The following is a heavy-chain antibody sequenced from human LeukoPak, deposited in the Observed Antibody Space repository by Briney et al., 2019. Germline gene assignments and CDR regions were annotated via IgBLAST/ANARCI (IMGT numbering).Heavy chain of an antibody. V-gene: IGHV3-11*01. CDR2: MSSRSGTT. Sequence: GGSLRLSCEASGFRFGDYYMAWIRQAPGKGLEWISWMSSRSGTTQYADSVKGRFTISRDNAMNSLYLQMNSLTAEDTAVYYCATDGTPERITMFSHYFDSWGQGTLVTVSS. J-gene: IGHJ4*02. CDR3: ATDGTPERITMFSHYFDS. D-gene: IGHD3-9*01. CDR1: GFRFGDYY.